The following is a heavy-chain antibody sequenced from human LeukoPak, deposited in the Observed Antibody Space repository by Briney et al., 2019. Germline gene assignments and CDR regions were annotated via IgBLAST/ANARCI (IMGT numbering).Heavy chain of an antibody. CDR2: IYYSGST. D-gene: IGHD6-19*01. J-gene: IGHJ4*02. CDR3: ARDRGSGWYNSVDY. CDR1: GGSISSSSYY. Sequence: SETLSLTCTVSGGSISSSSYYWGWIRQPPGKGLEWIGSIYYSGSTNYNPSLKSRVTISVDTSKNQFSLKLSSVTAADTAVYYCARDRGSGWYNSVDYWGQGTLVTVSS. V-gene: IGHV4-39*07.